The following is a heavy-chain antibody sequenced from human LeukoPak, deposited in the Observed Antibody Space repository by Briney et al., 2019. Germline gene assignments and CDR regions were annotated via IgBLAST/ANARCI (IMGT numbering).Heavy chain of an antibody. V-gene: IGHV1-69*06. CDR1: GGTFSSYA. CDR2: IIPIFGTA. CDR3: ATDLRGYSSGWNFDY. D-gene: IGHD6-19*01. Sequence: SVKVSCKASGGTFSSYAISWVRQAPGQGLEWMGGIIPIFGTANYAQKFQGRVTITADKSTSTAYMELSSLRSEDTAVYYCATDLRGYSSGWNFDYWGQGTLVTVSS. J-gene: IGHJ4*02.